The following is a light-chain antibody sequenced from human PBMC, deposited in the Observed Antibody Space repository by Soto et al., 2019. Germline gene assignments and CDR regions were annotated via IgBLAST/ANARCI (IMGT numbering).Light chain of an antibody. CDR1: QSVSSNY. Sequence: EIVLTQSPGTLSLSPGDRATLSCRASQSVSSNYLAWYQHKPGQAPRLLIFGASSRATGIPDRFSGSGSGTDFTLTISRLEPEDFAVYFCQRYGDSLMYTFGQGTKLEIK. V-gene: IGKV3-20*01. CDR3: QRYGDSLMYT. CDR2: GAS. J-gene: IGKJ2*01.